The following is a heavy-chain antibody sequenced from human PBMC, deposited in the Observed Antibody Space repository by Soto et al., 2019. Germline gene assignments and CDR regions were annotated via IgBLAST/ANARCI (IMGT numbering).Heavy chain of an antibody. CDR3: ARVVTLVPPASTHYYYHMDV. CDR2: IIPIVGTG. J-gene: IGHJ6*02. D-gene: IGHD2-2*01. CDR1: GGTFSNYA. V-gene: IGHV1-69*01. Sequence: QVQLVQSGAEVRKPGSSVTVSCKASGGTFSNYAISWVRQAPGQGLEWMGEIIPIVGTGSYAQKFQGRVTITADEPTTTAYMELSSLRFEDTAVYYCARVVTLVPPASTHYYYHMDVWGPGTTVTVSS.